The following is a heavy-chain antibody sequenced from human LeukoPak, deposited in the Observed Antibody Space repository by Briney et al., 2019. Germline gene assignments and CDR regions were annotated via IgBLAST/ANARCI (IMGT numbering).Heavy chain of an antibody. CDR2: ISGSAGGT. CDR1: GFTFSSYA. J-gene: IGHJ5*02. Sequence: GGSLRLSCAASGFTFSSYAMYWVRQAPGKGLELVSAISGSAGGTDYADSVKGRFTISRDNSKKKRYLEMNSLRAEDTAIYYCAKGGYGSGTYNWFDPWGQGTLVTVSS. D-gene: IGHD3-10*01. CDR3: AKGGYGSGTYNWFDP. V-gene: IGHV3-23*01.